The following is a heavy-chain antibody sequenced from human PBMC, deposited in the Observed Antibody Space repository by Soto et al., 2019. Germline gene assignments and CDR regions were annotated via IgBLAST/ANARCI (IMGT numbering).Heavy chain of an antibody. CDR3: AAPRDEYGSGVSWFTYGMDI. CDR2: LDGAGGST. J-gene: IGHJ6*02. Sequence: GGSLRLSCLASGFTFSDFAMTWVRHVPGRGLEWVASLDGAGGSTYYAESVRGRFSISRDNSRNTLFLQMKRLTVDDTAIYYCAAPRDEYGSGVSWFTYGMDIWGQGTTVTVSS. D-gene: IGHD3-10*01. CDR1: GFTFSDFA. V-gene: IGHV3-23*01.